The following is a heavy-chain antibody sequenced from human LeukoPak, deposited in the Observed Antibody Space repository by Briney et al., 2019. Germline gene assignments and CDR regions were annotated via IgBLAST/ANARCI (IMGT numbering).Heavy chain of an antibody. J-gene: IGHJ4*02. CDR3: AGGQQWLASYFDY. D-gene: IGHD6-19*01. Sequence: SVKVSCKASGGTFSSYAISWVRQAPGQGLEWVGRIIPILGIANYAQKFQGRVTITADKSTSTAYMELSSLRSEDTAVYYCAGGQQWLASYFDYWGQGTLVTVSS. CDR2: IIPILGIA. V-gene: IGHV1-69*04. CDR1: GGTFSSYA.